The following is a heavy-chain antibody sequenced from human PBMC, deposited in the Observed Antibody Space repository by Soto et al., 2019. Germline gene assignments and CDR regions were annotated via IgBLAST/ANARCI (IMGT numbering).Heavy chain of an antibody. CDR2: IWYDGSNK. Sequence: PGGSLRLSCAASGFTFSSYGMHWVRQAPGKGLEWVAVIWYDGSNKYYADSVKGRFTVSRDNSKNTLYLQMNSLRAEDTAVYYCARDSSPNYYGSGSYYNEPPLFDYWGQGT. CDR3: ARDSSPNYYGSGSYYNEPPLFDY. CDR1: GFTFSSYG. J-gene: IGHJ4*02. V-gene: IGHV3-33*01. D-gene: IGHD3-10*01.